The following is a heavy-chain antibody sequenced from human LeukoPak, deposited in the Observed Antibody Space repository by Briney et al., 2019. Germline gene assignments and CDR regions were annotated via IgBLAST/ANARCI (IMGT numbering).Heavy chain of an antibody. CDR1: GFTVSSNY. CDR2: IYTGGST. J-gene: IGHJ4*02. D-gene: IGHD6-19*01. CDR3: ARDLGSGTGVFDY. V-gene: IGHV3-53*01. Sequence: GGSLRLSCAASGFTVSSNYMSWVRQAPGQGLEWVSVIYTGGSTYYADSVKGRFTISRDNSKNTLYLQMNSLRAEDTAVYYCARDLGSGTGVFDYWGQGTLVTVSS.